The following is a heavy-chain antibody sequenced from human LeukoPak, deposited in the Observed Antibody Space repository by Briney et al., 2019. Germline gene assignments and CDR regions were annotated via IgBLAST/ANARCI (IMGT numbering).Heavy chain of an antibody. CDR2: ISSSSSTI. V-gene: IGHV3-48*02. D-gene: IGHD3-10*01. J-gene: IGHJ4*02. CDR1: GFTFSSYS. Sequence: PGGSLRLSCAASGFTFSSYSMNWVRQAPGKGLEWVSYISSSSSTIYYADSLKGRFTISRDNAKNSLYLQMNSLRDEDTAVYYCARDHFSPITMVRGTFDYWGQGTLVTVSS. CDR3: ARDHFSPITMVRGTFDY.